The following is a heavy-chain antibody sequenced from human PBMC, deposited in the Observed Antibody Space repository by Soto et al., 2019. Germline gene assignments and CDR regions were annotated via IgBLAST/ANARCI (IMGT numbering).Heavy chain of an antibody. CDR3: ARIPSGGYSYGYNDAFDT. V-gene: IGHV2-70*11. J-gene: IGHJ3*02. CDR1: GFSLSTSGVG. Sequence: SGPTLVNPTQTLTLTCTFSGFSLSTSGVGVGWIRQPPGKALEWLARIDWDDDKYYSTSLKTRLTISKDTSKNQVVLTMTNMDPVDTATYYCARIPSGGYSYGYNDAFDTWGQGTMVTVSS. D-gene: IGHD5-18*01. CDR2: IDWDDDK.